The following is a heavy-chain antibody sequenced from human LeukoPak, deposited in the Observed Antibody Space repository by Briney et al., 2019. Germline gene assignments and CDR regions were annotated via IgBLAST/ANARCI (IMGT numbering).Heavy chain of an antibody. CDR3: ARDATTFDAFDT. D-gene: IGHD1-7*01. CDR1: GFTFSSYA. V-gene: IGHV3-33*08. J-gene: IGHJ3*02. Sequence: GGSLRLSCAASGFTFSSYAMHWVRQAPGKGLEWVAVIWYDGSNKYYADSVKGRFTISRDNSKNTLYLQMNSLRAEDTAVYYCARDATTFDAFDTWGQGTMVTVSS. CDR2: IWYDGSNK.